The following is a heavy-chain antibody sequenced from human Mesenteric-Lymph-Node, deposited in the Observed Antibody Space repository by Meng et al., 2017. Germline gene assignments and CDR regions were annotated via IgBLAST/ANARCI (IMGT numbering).Heavy chain of an antibody. Sequence: SETLSLTCTVSGGSISSYYWSWIRQPAGKGLEWIGRIYTSGSTNYNPSLKSRVTISVDTSKNQFSLKLSSVTAADTAVYYCARVGGAAYCGGDCSPTFDYWGQGTLVTVSS. CDR1: GGSISSYY. V-gene: IGHV4-4*07. J-gene: IGHJ4*02. CDR3: ARVGGAAYCGGDCSPTFDY. CDR2: IYTSGST. D-gene: IGHD2-21*02.